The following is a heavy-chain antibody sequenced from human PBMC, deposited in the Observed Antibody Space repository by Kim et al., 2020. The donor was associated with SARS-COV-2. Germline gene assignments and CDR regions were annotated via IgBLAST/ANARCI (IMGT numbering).Heavy chain of an antibody. Sequence: SETLSLTCTVSGGSISSSSYYWGWIRQPPGKGLEWIGSIYYSGSTYYNPSLKSRVTISVDMSKNQFSLKLTFVTAADTAVYYCARTSGFGGWFDPWGQGTLVTVSS. V-gene: IGHV4-39*07. CDR1: GGSISSSSYY. D-gene: IGHD3-10*01. J-gene: IGHJ5*02. CDR2: IYYSGST. CDR3: ARTSGFGGWFDP.